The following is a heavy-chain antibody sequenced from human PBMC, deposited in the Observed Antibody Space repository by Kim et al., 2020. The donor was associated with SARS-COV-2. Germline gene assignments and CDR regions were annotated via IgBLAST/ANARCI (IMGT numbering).Heavy chain of an antibody. V-gene: IGHV7-4-1*02. Sequence: ASVKVSCKASGYTITDFAMNWVRQAPGQGLEWMGWINTKVGSSGYAQSFSGRCVFSVDTSVSTAYLEISSLKAEDTAVYFCARDNGYCSGDNCRSSWFGPWGQRTLVTVSS. CDR1: GYTITDFA. J-gene: IGHJ5*02. CDR3: ARDNGYCSGDNCRSSWFGP. D-gene: IGHD2-15*01. CDR2: INTKVGSS.